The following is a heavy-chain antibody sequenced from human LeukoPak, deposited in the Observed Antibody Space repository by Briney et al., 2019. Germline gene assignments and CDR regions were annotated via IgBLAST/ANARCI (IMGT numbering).Heavy chain of an antibody. Sequence: GGSLSLSCAASGFPVRNKYMSWVRQAPGKGLECVSVIYNGGNTYYADSVKGRFTISRDNSKNTLYLQMNSLRAEDTAVYYCAGGGVSGLYYFDYWGQGTLVTVSS. J-gene: IGHJ4*02. CDR3: AGGGVSGLYYFDY. CDR1: GFPVRNKY. V-gene: IGHV3-53*01. CDR2: IYNGGNT. D-gene: IGHD5/OR15-5a*01.